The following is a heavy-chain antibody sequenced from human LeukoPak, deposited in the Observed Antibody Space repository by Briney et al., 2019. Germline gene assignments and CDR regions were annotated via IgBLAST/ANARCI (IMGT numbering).Heavy chain of an antibody. D-gene: IGHD6-19*01. Sequence: PGGSLRLSCAASGFTFSSYEMNWVRQAPGKGLEWVSYISSSGSTIYYADSVKGRFTISRDNAKNSLYLQMNSLRAEDTAVYYCASIVYSSGDYWGQGTLATVSS. CDR1: GFTFSSYE. CDR2: ISSSGSTI. CDR3: ASIVYSSGDY. V-gene: IGHV3-48*03. J-gene: IGHJ4*02.